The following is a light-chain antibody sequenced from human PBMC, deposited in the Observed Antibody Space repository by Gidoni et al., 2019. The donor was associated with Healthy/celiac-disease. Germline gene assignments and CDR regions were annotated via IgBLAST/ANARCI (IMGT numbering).Light chain of an antibody. Sequence: EIVLTQSPGTLSLSPGERATLSCRASQSVSSSYLAWYQQTPCQAPRLLIYVASSRATGIPDRFSGSGSGTDFTLTISRLEPEDFASYYCQQYGSSSLTFGGGTKVEIK. CDR2: VAS. CDR1: QSVSSSY. V-gene: IGKV3-20*01. CDR3: QQYGSSSLT. J-gene: IGKJ4*01.